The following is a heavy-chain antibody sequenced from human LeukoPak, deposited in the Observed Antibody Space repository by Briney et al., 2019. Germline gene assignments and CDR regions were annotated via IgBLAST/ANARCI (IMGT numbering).Heavy chain of an antibody. CDR2: ISGSGDST. Sequence: PGGPLRLSCAACGFIFSIYVMRWVRQAPGKGLEWVSDISGSGDSTYYADFVKGRFSISRDNSRNTLYLQMNSLRAEDTAVYYCAKPVRKTYGMDVWGQGTTVTVTS. J-gene: IGHJ6*02. CDR1: GFIFSIYV. D-gene: IGHD3-16*02. CDR3: AKPVRKTYGMDV. V-gene: IGHV3-23*01.